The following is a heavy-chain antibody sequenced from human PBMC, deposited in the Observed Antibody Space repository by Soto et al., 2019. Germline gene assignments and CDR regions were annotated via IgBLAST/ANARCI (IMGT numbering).Heavy chain of an antibody. J-gene: IGHJ4*02. CDR3: ARDLNTGYIDY. CDR1: GFTFGRSG. CDR2: IWFDGSKK. V-gene: IGHV3-33*01. Sequence: QVQMVESGGGVVQPGTSLRLACVVSGFTFGRSGLHWVRQAPGGALEWVAIIWFDGSKKYYAESVKGRLTVSRDNSKNTLYLQMYSLRGDDTAVYYCARDLNTGYIDYWGQGTLVTVS. D-gene: IGHD5-12*01.